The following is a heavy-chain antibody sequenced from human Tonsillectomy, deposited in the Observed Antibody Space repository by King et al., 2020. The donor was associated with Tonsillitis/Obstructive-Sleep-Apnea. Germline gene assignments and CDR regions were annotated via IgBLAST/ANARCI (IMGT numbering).Heavy chain of an antibody. D-gene: IGHD3-3*01. CDR2: INPSGGST. CDR1: GYTFTSYY. V-gene: IGHV1-46*01. CDR3: ARDQNKVWSGYYFSYYYYMDV. J-gene: IGHJ6*03. Sequence: QLVQSGAEVKKPGASVKVSCKASGYTFTSYYMHWVRQAPGQGLEWMGIINPSGGSTSYAQKFQGRVTMTRDTSTSTVYMELSSLRSEDTAVYYCARDQNKVWSGYYFSYYYYMDVWGKGTTVTVSS.